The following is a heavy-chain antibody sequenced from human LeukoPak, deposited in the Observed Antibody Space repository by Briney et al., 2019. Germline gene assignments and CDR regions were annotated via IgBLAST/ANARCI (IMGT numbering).Heavy chain of an antibody. Sequence: PSETLSLTCTVSSSSVSNYYWSWIRQPPGQGLEWIGYIYYSGSTSYNPSLKSRVTISVDTSKNQVSVKLTSVTAADTAVYYCARTSIFGVVRFDPWGQGTLVTVSS. CDR1: SSSVSNYY. D-gene: IGHD3-3*02. CDR2: IYYSGST. V-gene: IGHV4-59*08. CDR3: ARTSIFGVVRFDP. J-gene: IGHJ5*02.